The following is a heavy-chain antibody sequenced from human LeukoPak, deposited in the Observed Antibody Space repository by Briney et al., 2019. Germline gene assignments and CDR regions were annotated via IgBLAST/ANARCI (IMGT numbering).Heavy chain of an antibody. Sequence: GGSLRLSCAAPGFTFSSYAMSWVRQAPGKGLEWVSSISSSSSYIYYADSVKGRFTISRDNAKNSLYLQMNSLRAEDTAVYYCAATEWLRLRGYWGQGTLVTVSS. D-gene: IGHD5-12*01. V-gene: IGHV3-21*01. CDR1: GFTFSSYA. CDR3: AATEWLRLRGY. CDR2: ISSSSSYI. J-gene: IGHJ4*02.